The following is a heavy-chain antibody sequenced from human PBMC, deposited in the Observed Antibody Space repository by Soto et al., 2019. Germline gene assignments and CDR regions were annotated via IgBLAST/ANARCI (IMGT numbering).Heavy chain of an antibody. V-gene: IGHV4-39*01. CDR2: IYYSGST. Sequence: QLQLQESGPGLVKPSETLSLTCTVSGGSISSSSYYWGWIRQPPGKGLEWIGSIYYSGSTYYNPPLKSRVTISVDTSKNQFSLKLSSVTAADTAVYYCARHKSWNRAAVWGSYSSGMDVWGQGTTVTVSS. CDR1: GGSISSSSYY. J-gene: IGHJ6*02. D-gene: IGHD3-16*01. CDR3: ARHKSWNRAAVWGSYSSGMDV.